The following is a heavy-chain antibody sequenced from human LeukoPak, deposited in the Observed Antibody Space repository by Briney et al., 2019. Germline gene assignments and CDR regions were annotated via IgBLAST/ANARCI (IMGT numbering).Heavy chain of an antibody. J-gene: IGHJ4*02. Sequence: SQTLSLTCTVSGGSISSGDYYWSWIRQPPGKGLEWIGSVCYSGSTYYNPSLKSRVTISVDTSKNQFSPKLSSVTAADTAVYYCARQYSGDSRSPFFDYWGQGTLVTVSS. CDR3: ARQYSGDSRSPFFDY. CDR1: GGSISSGDYY. D-gene: IGHD5-18*01. V-gene: IGHV4-39*01. CDR2: VCYSGST.